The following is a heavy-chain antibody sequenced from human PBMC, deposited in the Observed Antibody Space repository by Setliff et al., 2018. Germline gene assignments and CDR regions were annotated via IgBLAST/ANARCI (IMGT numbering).Heavy chain of an antibody. CDR1: GDSFSDYY. D-gene: IGHD3-3*01. Sequence: SETLSLTCAVYGDSFSDYYWSWIRQPPGKGLEWIATIYHRGRKYYNPSLQSRVSVSLDTSKNHFSLRLTSMTAAATAVYYCATPGRDDLDSPFEPFDIWGQGTMVTVSS. CDR3: ATPGRDDLDSPFEPFDI. J-gene: IGHJ3*02. V-gene: IGHV4-38-2*01. CDR2: IYHRGRK.